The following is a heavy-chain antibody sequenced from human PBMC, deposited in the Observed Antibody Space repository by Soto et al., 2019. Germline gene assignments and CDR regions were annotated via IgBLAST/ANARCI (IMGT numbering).Heavy chain of an antibody. J-gene: IGHJ4*02. D-gene: IGHD3-16*01. CDR1: GFTFTSHG. CDR3: ARDPWGITLGYYLDY. CDR2: ISYDGENE. V-gene: IGHV3-30*03. Sequence: GGSLRLSCAASGFTFTSHGIHWVRQAPGKGLEWLAAISYDGENEYYAESVKGRISISRDNPKTTVYLQMDSLGPDDTAVYYCARDPWGITLGYYLDYWGQGTLVTVSS.